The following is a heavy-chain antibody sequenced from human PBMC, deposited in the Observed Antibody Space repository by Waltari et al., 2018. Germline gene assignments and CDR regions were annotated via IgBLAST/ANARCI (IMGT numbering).Heavy chain of an antibody. D-gene: IGHD6-13*01. Sequence: QVQLVQSGAEGKKPGASVKVSCKASGYTFTGSYIHWVRQAPGQGLEWMGWINPKSGGTKYAQKFQGRVTMTRDTSISTAHMELSRLRFDDTAMYYCVRSLAAVGNSRGYWGQGTLVTVSS. CDR1: GYTFTGSY. V-gene: IGHV1-2*02. CDR2: INPKSGGT. J-gene: IGHJ4*02. CDR3: VRSLAAVGNSRGY.